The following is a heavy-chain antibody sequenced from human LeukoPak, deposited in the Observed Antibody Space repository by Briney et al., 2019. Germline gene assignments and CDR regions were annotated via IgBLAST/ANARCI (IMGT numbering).Heavy chain of an antibody. CDR1: GFTFSSYS. CDR2: ISSGSSTI. CDR3: ARHGYYFDY. D-gene: IGHD2-2*03. V-gene: IGHV3-48*04. Sequence: GGSLRLSCAASGFTFSSYSMNWVRQAPGKGLEWVSYISSGSSTIYYADSVKGRFTISRDNAKNSLYLQMNSLRAEDTAVYYCARHGYYFDYWGQGTLVTVSS. J-gene: IGHJ4*02.